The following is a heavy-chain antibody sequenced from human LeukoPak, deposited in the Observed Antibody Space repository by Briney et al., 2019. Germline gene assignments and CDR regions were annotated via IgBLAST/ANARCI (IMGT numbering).Heavy chain of an antibody. CDR3: ARQRVDFWSGYYPHFDY. V-gene: IGHV4-39*01. CDR2: IYYSGST. Sequence: KSSETLSLTCTVSGGSISSSSYYWGWIRQPPGKGLEWIGSIYYSGSTYYNPSLKSRVTISVDTSKNQFSPKLSSVTAADTAVYYCARQRVDFWSGYYPHFDYWGQGTLVTVSS. CDR1: GGSISSSSYY. J-gene: IGHJ4*02. D-gene: IGHD3-3*01.